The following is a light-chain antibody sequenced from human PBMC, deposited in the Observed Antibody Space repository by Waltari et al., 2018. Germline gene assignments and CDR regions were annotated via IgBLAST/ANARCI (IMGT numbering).Light chain of an antibody. V-gene: IGKV3-11*01. CDR1: QSVSSY. CDR3: QQRSNWPPWT. J-gene: IGKJ1*01. CDR2: DAS. Sequence: EIVLTQSPATLSLSPGERATLSCRASQSVSSYLAWYQQKPGQAPRLLIYDASNRAPGIPARFSGSGSGKDFTLTISSLEPEDCAVYYCQQRSNWPPWTFGQGTKVEFK.